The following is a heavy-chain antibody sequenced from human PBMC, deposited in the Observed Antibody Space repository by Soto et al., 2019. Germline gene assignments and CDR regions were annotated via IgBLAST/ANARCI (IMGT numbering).Heavy chain of an antibody. J-gene: IGHJ3*01. CDR3: ARSVGFMGYCRSSDCYDDSFDL. Sequence: QEQLVESGGGVVQPGKSLRLSCAASGFTFSDYGMHWVRQAPGTGLEWVAVISYDGTHQEYADSVKGRFTISRDKSRNTLFLEVISLGVEETAVYYCARSVGFMGYCRSSDCYDDSFDLCGPGTMVTVSS. D-gene: IGHD2-2*01. CDR2: ISYDGTHQ. CDR1: GFTFSDYG. V-gene: IGHV3-30*03.